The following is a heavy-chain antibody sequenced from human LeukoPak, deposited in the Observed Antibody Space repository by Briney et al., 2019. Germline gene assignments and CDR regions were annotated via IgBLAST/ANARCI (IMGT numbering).Heavy chain of an antibody. J-gene: IGHJ4*02. Sequence: SETLSLTCTASGGSISSSSYYWGWIRQPPGQGLEWIGSIYYSGSTYYNPSLKSRVTISVDTSKNQFSLKLSSVTAADTAVYYCARLRGLLNFDYWGQGTLVTVSS. D-gene: IGHD3-10*01. CDR2: IYYSGST. CDR3: ARLRGLLNFDY. CDR1: GGSISSSSYY. V-gene: IGHV4-39*01.